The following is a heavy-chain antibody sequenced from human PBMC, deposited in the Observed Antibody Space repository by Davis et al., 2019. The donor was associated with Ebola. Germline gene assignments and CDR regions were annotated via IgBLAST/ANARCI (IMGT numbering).Heavy chain of an antibody. CDR3: AKDTSNIWFDI. V-gene: IGHV3-23*01. CDR2: LGTSADT. CDR1: GFTFSSYS. Sequence: GESLKISCAASGFTFSSYSMSWVRQAPGKGLEWVSTLGTSADTYYVESVKDRFTNSRDNSKNTRYLQMNGLRVEDTAIYYWAKDTSNIWFDIWDQGTMVTVSS. D-gene: IGHD2/OR15-2a*01. J-gene: IGHJ3*02.